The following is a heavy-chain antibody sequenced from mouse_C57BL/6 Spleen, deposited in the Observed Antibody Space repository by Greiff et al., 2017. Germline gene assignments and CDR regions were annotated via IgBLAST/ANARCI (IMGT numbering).Heavy chain of an antibody. CDR3: ARHEEGITTVASYAMDY. V-gene: IGHV1-62-2*01. CDR2: FYPGSGSI. CDR1: GYTFTEYT. D-gene: IGHD1-1*01. J-gene: IGHJ4*01. Sequence: QVQLQQSGAELVKPGASVKLSCKASGYTFTEYTIHWVKQRSGQGLEWIGWFYPGSGSIKFNEKFKDKATLTADKSSSTVYMELSRLTSEDSAVYFCARHEEGITTVASYAMDYWGQGTSVTVSS.